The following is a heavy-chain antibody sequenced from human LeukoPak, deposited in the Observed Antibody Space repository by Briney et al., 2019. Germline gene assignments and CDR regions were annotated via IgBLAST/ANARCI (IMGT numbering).Heavy chain of an antibody. Sequence: SETLSLTCAVYGGSFSGYYWSWIRQPPGKGLEWIGEINHSGSTNYNPSLKSRVTISVDTSKNQFSLKLSSVTAADTAVYYCARGIARHWYFDLWGRDTLVTVSS. D-gene: IGHD6-13*01. J-gene: IGHJ2*01. CDR2: INHSGST. CDR1: GGSFSGYY. CDR3: ARGIARHWYFDL. V-gene: IGHV4-34*01.